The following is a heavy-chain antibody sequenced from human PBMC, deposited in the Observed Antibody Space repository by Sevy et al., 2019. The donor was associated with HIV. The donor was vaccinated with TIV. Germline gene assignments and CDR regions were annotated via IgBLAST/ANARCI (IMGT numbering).Heavy chain of an antibody. CDR3: ARGATFGTTVGNPGY. V-gene: IGHV4-34*01. Sequence: SETLSLTCAVYGGSFSGYYWSWIRQPPGKGLEWIGEINHSGSTNYNPSLKSRVTVSVDTSKNQFSLKLSSVTAADTAVYYCARGATFGTTVGNPGYWGQGTLVTVSS. CDR2: INHSGST. D-gene: IGHD1-7*01. J-gene: IGHJ4*02. CDR1: GGSFSGYY.